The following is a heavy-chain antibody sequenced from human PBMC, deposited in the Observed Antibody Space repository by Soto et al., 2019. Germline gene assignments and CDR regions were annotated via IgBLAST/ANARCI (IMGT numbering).Heavy chain of an antibody. Sequence: SVKVSCKASGGTFSSYAISWVRQAPGQGLEWMGGIIPIFGTANYAQKFQGRVTITADESTSTAYMELSSLRSEDTAVYYCARDLLEPRPDLDYYGMDVWGQGTTVTVSS. D-gene: IGHD1-1*01. CDR1: GGTFSSYA. J-gene: IGHJ6*02. V-gene: IGHV1-69*13. CDR3: ARDLLEPRPDLDYYGMDV. CDR2: IIPIFGTA.